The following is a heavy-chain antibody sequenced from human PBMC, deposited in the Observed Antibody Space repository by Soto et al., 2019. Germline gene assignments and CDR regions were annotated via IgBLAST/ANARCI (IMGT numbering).Heavy chain of an antibody. CDR1: GLTFRNYA. V-gene: IGHV3-23*01. CDR2: LLRSGSSA. J-gene: IGHJ5*02. D-gene: IGHD4-17*01. Sequence: HPGGSLRLSCAASGLTFRNYAMTWARQAPGKGLEWVSSLLRSGSSAYYADSVRGRFTISSDTSANSLYLQMDNLRAEDTAIYYCAKDAISGDGIWLMDSWGQGTVVTVSS. CDR3: AKDAISGDGIWLMDS.